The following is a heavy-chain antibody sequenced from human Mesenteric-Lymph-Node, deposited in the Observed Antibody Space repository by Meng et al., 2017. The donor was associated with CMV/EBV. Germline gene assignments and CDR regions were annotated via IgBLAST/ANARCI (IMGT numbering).Heavy chain of an antibody. CDR3: VHTYYYGSGSAPFDS. J-gene: IGHJ4*02. CDR2: IYWDDDT. Sequence: FSLSTGGVAVGWIRQPPGKALEWLALIYWDDDTGYSPSLNSRRTITKDTSKNQVVLTMTNVDPVDTATYYCVHTYYYGSGSAPFDSWGQGTLVTVSS. V-gene: IGHV2-5*02. CDR1: FSLSTGGVA. D-gene: IGHD3-10*01.